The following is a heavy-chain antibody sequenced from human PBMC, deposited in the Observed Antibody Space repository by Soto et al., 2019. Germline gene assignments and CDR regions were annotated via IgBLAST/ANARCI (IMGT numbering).Heavy chain of an antibody. CDR1: GFSVSSSH. CDR3: AREDTYGLDYFDY. D-gene: IGHD3-10*01. CDR2: IYSGGAT. Sequence: GGSLRLSCAASGFSVSSSHMIWVRQAPGKGLEWVSVIYSGGATYHAVSVKGRFTISRDNAKNSLYLQMNSLRAEDTAVYYCAREDTYGLDYFDYWGQGNLVTVSS. J-gene: IGHJ4*02. V-gene: IGHV3-53*01.